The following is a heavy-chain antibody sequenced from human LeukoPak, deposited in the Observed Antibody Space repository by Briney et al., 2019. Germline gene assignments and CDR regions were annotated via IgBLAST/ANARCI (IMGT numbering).Heavy chain of an antibody. CDR1: GLSLSDHY. V-gene: IGHV3-11*04. J-gene: IGHJ4*02. D-gene: IGHD3-3*01. CDR3: ASEIIFGSFDY. Sequence: GGSLRLSCAASGLSLSDHYMSWIRQAPGKGLQWISYISNSGDIKYYADSVKGRFTISRDNSKNTLYLQMNSLRAEDTAVYYCASEIIFGSFDYWGQGTLVTVSS. CDR2: ISNSGDIK.